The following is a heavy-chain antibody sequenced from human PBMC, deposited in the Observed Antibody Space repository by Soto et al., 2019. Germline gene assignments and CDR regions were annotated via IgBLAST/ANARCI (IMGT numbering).Heavy chain of an antibody. D-gene: IGHD3-16*01. CDR1: GFTFSSYG. CDR2: IWYDGSNK. V-gene: IGHV3-33*06. J-gene: IGHJ6*03. Sequence: PGGSLRLSCAASGFTFSSYGMHWVRQAPGKGLEWVAVIWYDGSNKYYADSVKGRFTISRDNSKNTLYLQMNSLRAEDTAVYYCAKEGDDNYCHYSYMDVCGKGTTVTVSS. CDR3: AKEGDDNYCHYSYMDV.